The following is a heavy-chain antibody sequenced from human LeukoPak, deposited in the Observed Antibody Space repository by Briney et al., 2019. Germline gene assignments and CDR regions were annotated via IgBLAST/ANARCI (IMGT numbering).Heavy chain of an antibody. CDR2: IRYDGSNK. D-gene: IGHD4-17*01. Sequence: GGSLRLSCAASGFTFSGYGMHWVRQAPGKGLEWVAFIRYDGSNKYYADSVKGRFTISRDNSKNTLYLQMNSLRAEDTAVYYCAKGLRPTVTTFYYFDYWGQGTLVTVSS. V-gene: IGHV3-30*02. J-gene: IGHJ4*02. CDR3: AKGLRPTVTTFYYFDY. CDR1: GFTFSGYG.